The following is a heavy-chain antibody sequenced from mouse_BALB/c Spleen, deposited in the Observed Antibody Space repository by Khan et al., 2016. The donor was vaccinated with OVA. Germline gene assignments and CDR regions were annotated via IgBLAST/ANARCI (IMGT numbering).Heavy chain of an antibody. Sequence: EVQLVESGPGLVKPSQSLSLTCTVTGYSITSNYAWSWIRQLPGNKLEWMAYISYSGSTNYNPSLKSRISVTRDPSENPLFLHLNSVTIEDTATYYWARRKDDDDAMGYGGQGTSGDVS. J-gene: IGHJ4*01. V-gene: IGHV3-2*02. CDR1: GYSITSNYA. CDR3: ARRKDDDDAMGY. CDR2: ISYSGST. D-gene: IGHD2-12*01.